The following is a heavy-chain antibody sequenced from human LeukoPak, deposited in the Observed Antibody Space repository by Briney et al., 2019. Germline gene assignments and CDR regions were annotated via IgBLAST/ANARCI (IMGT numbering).Heavy chain of an antibody. CDR3: ARGPPYDFWSGYRNYYMDV. V-gene: IGHV3-64*01. CDR2: ISSNGGST. Sequence: GGSLRLSCAASGFTFSSYAMHWVRQAPGKGLEYVSAISSNGGSTYYAHSVKGRFTISRDNSKNTLYLQMGSLRAEDMAVYYCARGPPYDFWSGYRNYYMDVWGKGTTVTVSS. D-gene: IGHD3-3*01. CDR1: GFTFSSYA. J-gene: IGHJ6*03.